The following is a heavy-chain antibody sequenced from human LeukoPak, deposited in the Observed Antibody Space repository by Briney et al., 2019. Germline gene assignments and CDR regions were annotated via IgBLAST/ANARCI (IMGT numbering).Heavy chain of an antibody. J-gene: IGHJ4*02. V-gene: IGHV4-30-4*08. CDR3: ARDTLKGGLDY. D-gene: IGHD2-2*02. Sequence: SQTLSLTCTVSGGSISSGDYYWSWIRPPPGKGLEWIGYIYYSGSTYYNPSLKSRVTISVDTSKNQFSLKLSSVTAADAAVYYCARDTLKGGLDYWGQGTLVTVSS. CDR1: GGSISSGDYY. CDR2: IYYSGST.